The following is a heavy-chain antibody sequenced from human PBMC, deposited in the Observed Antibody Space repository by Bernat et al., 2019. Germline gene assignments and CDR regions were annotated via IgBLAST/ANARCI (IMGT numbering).Heavy chain of an antibody. CDR1: GFTFSSYA. J-gene: IGHJ6*03. D-gene: IGHD1-7*01. V-gene: IGHV3-23*01. CDR2: ISGSGGST. CDR3: ARDNGQLPTSYYYYYYMDV. Sequence: EVQLLESGGGLVQPGGSLRLSCAASGFTFSSYAMSWVRQAPGKGLEWVSAISGSGGSTYYADSVKGRFTISRDNSKNTLYLQMNSLRAEDTAVYYCARDNGQLPTSYYYYYYMDVWGKGTTVTVSS.